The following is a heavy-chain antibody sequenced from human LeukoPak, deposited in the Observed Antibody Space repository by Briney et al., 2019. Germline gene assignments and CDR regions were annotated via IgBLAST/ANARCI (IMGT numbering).Heavy chain of an antibody. CDR3: AKGAGGFSYYNWFDP. Sequence: SETLSLTCTVSGGSISSSPYYWGWIRQPPGKGLEWIGSIYYSGATHYNPSLESRVTISVDTSKNQFSLKLASVTAADTAIYYCAKGAGGFSYYNWFDPWGQGTLVTVSS. D-gene: IGHD5-18*01. J-gene: IGHJ5*02. CDR2: IYYSGAT. V-gene: IGHV4-39*07. CDR1: GGSISSSPYY.